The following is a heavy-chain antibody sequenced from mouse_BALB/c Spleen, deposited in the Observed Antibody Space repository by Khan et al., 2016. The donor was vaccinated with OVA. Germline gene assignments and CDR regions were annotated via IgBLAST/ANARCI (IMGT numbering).Heavy chain of an antibody. V-gene: IGHV1-20*01. D-gene: IGHD1-1*01. CDR2: INPHIGET. CDR3: TRIYRSDFDY. CDR1: GYSFTGYF. J-gene: IGHJ2*01. Sequence: VQLQQSGPELVRPGASVKISCKASGYSFTGYFMNWVMQSHGKSLEWIGRINPHIGETFYNPRFKDKATLTVDESSSTAHMELRTLTSEDSAVYYCTRIYRSDFDYWGQGTTLTVSP.